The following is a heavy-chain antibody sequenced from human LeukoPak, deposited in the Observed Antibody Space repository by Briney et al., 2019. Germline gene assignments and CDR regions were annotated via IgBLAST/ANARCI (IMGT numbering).Heavy chain of an antibody. D-gene: IGHD6-19*01. V-gene: IGHV3-74*01. CDR2: INSDGSST. Sequence: GGSLRLSCAASGFTFSSYWMHWVRQAPGKGLVCVSRINSDGSSTSYADSVKGRFTISRDNAKNTLYLQMNSLRAEDTAVYYCARASGWLAYFDYWGQGTLVTVSS. J-gene: IGHJ4*02. CDR3: ARASGWLAYFDY. CDR1: GFTFSSYW.